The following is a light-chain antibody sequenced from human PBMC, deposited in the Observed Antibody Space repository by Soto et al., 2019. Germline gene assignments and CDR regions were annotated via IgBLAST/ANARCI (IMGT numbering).Light chain of an antibody. CDR2: KVY. V-gene: IGKV2-30*01. CDR3: MQGTHWPPS. CDR1: QSLVYSDGNTY. J-gene: IGKJ4*01. Sequence: DVVMTQSPLSLPVTLGQPASISCRSSQSLVYSDGNTYLNWFQQRPGQSPRRLIYKVYNRDSGVPDRFSGSGSGTDFTLKISRVEAEDVGVDYCMQGTHWPPSFGGGTKVEIK.